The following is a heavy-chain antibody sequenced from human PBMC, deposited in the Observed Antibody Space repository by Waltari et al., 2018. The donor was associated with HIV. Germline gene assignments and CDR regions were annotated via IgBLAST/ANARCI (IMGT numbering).Heavy chain of an antibody. V-gene: IGHV4-39*01. CDR1: GGSISSSSYY. CDR2: IYYSGST. CDR3: ASQQLVRGLWFDP. D-gene: IGHD6-13*01. Sequence: QLQLQESGPGLVKPSETLSLTCTVSGGSISSSSYYWGWIRQPPGKGLEWIGSIYYSGSTYYNPSLKSRVTISVDTSKNQFSLKLSSVTAADTAVYYCASQQLVRGLWFDPWGQGTLVTVSS. J-gene: IGHJ5*02.